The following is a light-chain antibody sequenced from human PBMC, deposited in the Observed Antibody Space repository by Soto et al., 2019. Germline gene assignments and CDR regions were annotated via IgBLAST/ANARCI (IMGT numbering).Light chain of an antibody. CDR2: EVN. Sequence: QSVLTQPPSVSGSPGQSVTISCTGTSSDVGSYNRVSWYQQPPGTAPKLMIYEVNNRPSGVPDRFSGSKSGNTASLTISGLQAEDEADYYCRSYTSSTALVFGGGTKLTVL. V-gene: IGLV2-18*02. J-gene: IGLJ2*01. CDR1: SSDVGSYNR. CDR3: RSYTSSTALV.